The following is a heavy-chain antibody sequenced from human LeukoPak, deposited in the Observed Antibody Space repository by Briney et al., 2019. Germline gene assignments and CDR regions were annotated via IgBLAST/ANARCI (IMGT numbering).Heavy chain of an antibody. V-gene: IGHV3-21*01. CDR1: GFTFSSYS. CDR2: ISSSSSYI. J-gene: IGHJ4*02. CDR3: ARDLGELLLLLDY. D-gene: IGHD1-26*01. Sequence: PGGPLRLSCAASGFTFSSYSMNWVRQAPGKGLEWVSSISSSSSYIYYADSVKGRFTISRDNAKNSLYLQMNSLRAEDTAVYYCARDLGELLLLLDYWGQGTLVTVSS.